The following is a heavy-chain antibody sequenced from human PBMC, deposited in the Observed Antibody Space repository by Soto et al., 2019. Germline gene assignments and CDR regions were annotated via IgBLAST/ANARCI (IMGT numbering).Heavy chain of an antibody. D-gene: IGHD2-2*01. Sequence: ASVKVSCKASGYTFTSYGISWVRRAPGQGLEWMGWISAYNGNTNYAQKLQGRVTMTTDTSTSTAYMELRSLRSDDTAVYYCARYCSSTSCYDVFDICAQGTLVTVSS. CDR1: GYTFTSYG. J-gene: IGHJ3*02. CDR3: ARYCSSTSCYDVFDI. CDR2: ISAYNGNT. V-gene: IGHV1-18*01.